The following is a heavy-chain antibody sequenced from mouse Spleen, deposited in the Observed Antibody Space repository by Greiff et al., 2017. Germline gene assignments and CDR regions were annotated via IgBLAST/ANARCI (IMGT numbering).Heavy chain of an antibody. CDR3: ASHYDYDEGFDY. CDR1: GYTFSSYG. J-gene: IGHJ2*01. D-gene: IGHD2-4*01. CDR2: ISSGGSYT. Sequence: EVQLVESGGDLVKPGGSLKLSCAASGYTFSSYGMSWVRQTPDKRLEWVATISSGGSYTYYPDSVKGRFTITRDNAKNTLYLQMSSLKSEDTYMYYCASHYDYDEGFDYWGQGTTLTVSS. V-gene: IGHV5-6*01.